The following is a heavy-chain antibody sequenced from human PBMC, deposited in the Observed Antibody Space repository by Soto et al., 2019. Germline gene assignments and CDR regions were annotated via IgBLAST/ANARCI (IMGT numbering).Heavy chain of an antibody. CDR2: ISANSGNT. CDR1: GYTFTSNG. Sequence: QVQLVQSGSEVKKPGASVKVSCKASGYTFTSNGISWVRQAPGQGREWMGWISANSGNTNYAQMCQGRATMTTDTATSTAYMEMRSLGSDDTGVYYCARDRMHALDYWRQGTQVTVS. J-gene: IGHJ4*02. V-gene: IGHV1-18*01. CDR3: ARDRMHALDY.